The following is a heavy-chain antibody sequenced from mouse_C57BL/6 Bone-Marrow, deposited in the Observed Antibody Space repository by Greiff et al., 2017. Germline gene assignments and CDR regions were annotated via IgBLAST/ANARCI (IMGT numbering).Heavy chain of an antibody. D-gene: IGHD1-3*01. CDR3: TGHSQSSYYAMDY. V-gene: IGHV6-3*01. Sequence: EVQLVESGGGLVQPGGSMKLSCVASGFTFSNYWMNWVRQSPEKGLEWVAQIRLKSDNYATHYAESVKGRFTISRDDSKSSVYLQMNNLRAEDTGIYYCTGHSQSSYYAMDYWGQGTSVTVSS. CDR1: GFTFSNYW. CDR2: IRLKSDNYAT. J-gene: IGHJ4*01.